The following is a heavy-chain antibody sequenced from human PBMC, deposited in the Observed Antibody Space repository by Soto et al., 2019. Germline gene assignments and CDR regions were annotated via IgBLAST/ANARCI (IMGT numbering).Heavy chain of an antibody. CDR2: LSSSSRYI. J-gene: IGHJ3*02. CDR1: GFTFSSFS. D-gene: IGHD3-10*01. V-gene: IGHV3-21*01. CDR3: ARVEITMVRGAGYAFDI. Sequence: EVQLVESGGGLVKSGGSLRLSCAASGFTFSSFSMNWVRLAPGKGLEWVSSLSSSSRYIYYADSVKGRFTISRDNAKNSLFLQMNSLRAEDTAVYYCARVEITMVRGAGYAFDIWGQGTLVTVSS.